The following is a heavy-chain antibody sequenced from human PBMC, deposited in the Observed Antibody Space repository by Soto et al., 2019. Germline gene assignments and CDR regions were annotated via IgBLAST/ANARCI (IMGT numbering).Heavy chain of an antibody. D-gene: IGHD4-17*01. J-gene: IGHJ4*02. CDR3: AKAQTYGEYGPTQDY. Sequence: GGSLRLSCAASGFTFSSYGMHWVRQAPGKGLEWVAVISYDGSNKYYADSVKGRFTISRDNSKNTLYLQMNSLRAEDTAVYYCAKAQTYGEYGPTQDYWGQGTLVTVSS. CDR1: GFTFSSYG. V-gene: IGHV3-30*18. CDR2: ISYDGSNK.